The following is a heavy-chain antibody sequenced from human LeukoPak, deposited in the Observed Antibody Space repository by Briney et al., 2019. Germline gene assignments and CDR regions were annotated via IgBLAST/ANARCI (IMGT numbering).Heavy chain of an antibody. CDR1: GFTFSSYG. CDR3: AKSGGGMATIYFDY. Sequence: PGGSLRLSCAASGFTFSSYGMHWVRQAPDKGLEWVAVISYDGSNKYYADSVKGRFTISRDNSKNTLYLQMNSLRAEDTAVYYCAKSGGGMATIYFDYWGQGTLVTVSS. J-gene: IGHJ4*02. CDR2: ISYDGSNK. V-gene: IGHV3-30*18. D-gene: IGHD5-24*01.